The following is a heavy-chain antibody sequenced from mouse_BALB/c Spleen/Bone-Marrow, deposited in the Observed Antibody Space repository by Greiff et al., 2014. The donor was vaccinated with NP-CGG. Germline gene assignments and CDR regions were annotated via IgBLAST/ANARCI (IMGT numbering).Heavy chain of an antibody. D-gene: IGHD2-10*02. V-gene: IGHV1-5*01. CDR2: IYPGNSDT. CDR3: TRGEYGPLGGFDY. J-gene: IGHJ2*01. CDR1: GYSFTSYW. Sequence: EVQLQQSGTVLARPGASVKMSCKASGYSFTSYWMHRVKQRPGQGLEWIGAIYPGNSDTSYNQKFKGKAKLTAVTSASTAYMELSSLTNEDSAVYYCTRGEYGPLGGFDYWGQGTTLTVSS.